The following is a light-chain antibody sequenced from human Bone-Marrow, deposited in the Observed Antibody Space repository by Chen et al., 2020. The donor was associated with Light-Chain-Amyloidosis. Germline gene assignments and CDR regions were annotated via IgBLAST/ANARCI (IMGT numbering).Light chain of an antibody. CDR2: EVS. V-gene: IGLV2-23*02. CDR3: CSYAGSSVWV. CDR1: SSDVGSYNL. J-gene: IGLJ3*02. Sequence: QSALTPPASVSGSPRQALTISCTGTSSDVGSYNLVSWYHQHPGKAPKLMIYEVSKRPSGVSNRFSGSKSGNTASLTISGLQAEDEADYYCCSYAGSSVWVFGGGTKLTVL.